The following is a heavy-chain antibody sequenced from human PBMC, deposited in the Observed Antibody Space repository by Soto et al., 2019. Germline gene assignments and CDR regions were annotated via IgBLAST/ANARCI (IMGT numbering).Heavy chain of an antibody. Sequence: GGSLRLSCAASGFTFSSYAMHWVRQAPGKGLEWVAVISYDGSNKYYADSVKGRFTISRDNSKNTLYLQMNSLRAEDTAVYYCANFYSGSYGRVDYWGQGTLVTVSS. V-gene: IGHV3-30-3*01. D-gene: IGHD1-26*01. CDR3: ANFYSGSYGRVDY. CDR2: ISYDGSNK. J-gene: IGHJ4*02. CDR1: GFTFSSYA.